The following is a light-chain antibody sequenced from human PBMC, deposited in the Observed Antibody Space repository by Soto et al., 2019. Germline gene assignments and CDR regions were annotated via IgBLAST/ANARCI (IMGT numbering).Light chain of an antibody. Sequence: QSALTQPASVSGSPGQSITISCTGTSSDVGVYDFVSWYQQHPGKAPKLMIYDVSNRPAGVSNRFSGSKYGNTASLTISGVQAEDEADYYCSSYTTSTTRVFGGGTKLTVL. CDR2: DVS. J-gene: IGLJ3*02. CDR3: SSYTTSTTRV. CDR1: SSDVGVYDF. V-gene: IGLV2-14*03.